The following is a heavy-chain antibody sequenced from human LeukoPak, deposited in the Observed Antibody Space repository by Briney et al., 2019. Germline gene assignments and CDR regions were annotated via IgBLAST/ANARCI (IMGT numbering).Heavy chain of an antibody. V-gene: IGHV3-30*02. D-gene: IGHD5-24*01. CDR3: AKVGDGYNYSPPGH. Sequence: GGSLRLSCAASGFTFSSYGMHWDRQTPGKGLEWVAFIRYDGSKKFYADSVKGRFTISRDNSKNTLYLQMNSLRAEDTAVYYCAKVGDGYNYSPPGHWGQGTLVTV. CDR2: IRYDGSKK. CDR1: GFTFSSYG. J-gene: IGHJ4*02.